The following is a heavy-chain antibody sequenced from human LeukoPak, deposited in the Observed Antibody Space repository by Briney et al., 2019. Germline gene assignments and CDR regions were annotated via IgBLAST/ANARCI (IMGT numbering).Heavy chain of an antibody. V-gene: IGHV4-59*08. CDR3: ARHQSWSGYYPRPLDY. Sequence: SETLSLTCTVSGGSISSYYWSWIRQPPGKGLEWIGYSGNTKYNPSLKSRVTISVDTSKNQFSLKLSSVTAADTAVYYCARHQSWSGYYPRPLDYWGQGTLVTVSS. CDR2: SGNT. D-gene: IGHD3-3*01. CDR1: GGSISSYY. J-gene: IGHJ4*02.